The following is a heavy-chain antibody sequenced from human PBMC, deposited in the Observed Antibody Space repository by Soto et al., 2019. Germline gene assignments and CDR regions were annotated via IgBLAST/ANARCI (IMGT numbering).Heavy chain of an antibody. CDR1: GYTFTSYG. CDR2: ISAYNGNT. V-gene: IGHV1-18*01. J-gene: IGHJ6*02. CDR3: ARASYYDFWSGTGGGYYYYYGMDV. Sequence: ASVKVSCKASGYTFTSYGISWVRQAPGQGLEWMGWISAYNGNTNYAQKLQGRVTMTTDTSTSTAYMELRSLRSDDTAVYYCARASYYDFWSGTGGGYYYYYGMDVWGQGTTVTVSS. D-gene: IGHD3-3*01.